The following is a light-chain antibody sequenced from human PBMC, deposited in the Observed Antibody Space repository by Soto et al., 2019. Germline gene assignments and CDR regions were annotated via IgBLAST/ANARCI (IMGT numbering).Light chain of an antibody. J-gene: IGLJ1*01. CDR2: TND. CDR1: SSNIGLNT. CDR3: VAWDDSLNGYV. V-gene: IGLV1-44*01. Sequence: QPVLTQPPSASGTPGQRVTLSCSGSSSNIGLNTVTWYQHLPRAAPKLLIYTNDQRPSGVPDRFSASKSGTADSLAISGLQSEDEADYYCVAWDDSLNGYVFGTGTKLTVL.